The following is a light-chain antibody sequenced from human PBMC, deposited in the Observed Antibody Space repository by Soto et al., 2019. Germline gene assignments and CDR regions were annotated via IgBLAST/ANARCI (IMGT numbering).Light chain of an antibody. J-gene: IGKJ5*01. V-gene: IGKV1-33*01. CDR1: QTISSW. Sequence: STLSGSVVDSVSIACRASQTISSWLAWYQQKPGKAPKLLIYDASNLETGVPSRFSGSGSGTDFTFTISSLQPEDIPTYYCQQYDNLITFGQGTRLEIK. CDR3: QQYDNLIT. CDR2: DAS.